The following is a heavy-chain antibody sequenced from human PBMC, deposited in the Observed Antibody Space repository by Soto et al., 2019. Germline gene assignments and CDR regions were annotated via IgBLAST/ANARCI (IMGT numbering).Heavy chain of an antibody. V-gene: IGHV3-30*04. D-gene: IGHD1-26*01. CDR1: GFIFMNYA. CDR2: ISRDGSHK. CDR3: ARSRDSAVADSFDF. Sequence: GWSLRLSCASSGFIFMNYAIHWVRQAPGKGLEWVAVISRDGSHKYYLDSVKGRFTISRDNSKDTVNLLMNSLRDDDSAMYYCARSRDSAVADSFDFWGQGTLVTVSS. J-gene: IGHJ4*02.